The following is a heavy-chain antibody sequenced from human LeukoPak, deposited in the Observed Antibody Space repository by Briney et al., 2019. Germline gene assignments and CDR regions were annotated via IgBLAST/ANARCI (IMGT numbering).Heavy chain of an antibody. D-gene: IGHD2-2*01. CDR2: IYWNDDK. CDR3: AHRGGYCSSTSLLWCVDY. Sequence: SGPTLVKPTQTLTLTCTFSGFSLSTSGVGVGWIRQPPGKALEWLALIYWNDDKRYSPSLKSRLTITKDTSKNQVVLTMTNKDPVDTATYFCAHRGGYCSSTSLLWCVDYWGQGTLVTVSS. V-gene: IGHV2-5*01. CDR1: GFSLSTSGVG. J-gene: IGHJ4*02.